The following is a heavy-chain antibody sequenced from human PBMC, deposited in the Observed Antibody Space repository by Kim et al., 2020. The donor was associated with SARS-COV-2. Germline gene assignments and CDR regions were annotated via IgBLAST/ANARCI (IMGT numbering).Heavy chain of an antibody. CDR1: GFSFSTSG. CDR2: IWYDGGKK. D-gene: IGHD1-7*01. Sequence: GGSLRLSCAASGFSFSTSGMRWVRQAPGKGLEWLSAIWYDGGKKYYVDSVKGRFTISRDNSKNTLYLQMNSLRAEDTAVYYCAKDSELIPSDYWGQGTLVTVSS. CDR3: AKDSELIPSDY. V-gene: IGHV3-33*03. J-gene: IGHJ4*02.